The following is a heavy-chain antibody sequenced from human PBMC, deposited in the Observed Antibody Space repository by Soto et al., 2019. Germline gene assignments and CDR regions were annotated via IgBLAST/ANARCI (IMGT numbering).Heavy chain of an antibody. Sequence: PSETLSLTCLVSGYSVSSDSYWAWIRQSPGKGLEWIVTMYHGGTTFYNPSLKSRVTMSLDTSKNQFSLKLSSVTDADTAIYYCARVHVMVVAGSTFDYWGQGIPVTVS. CDR2: MYHGGTT. V-gene: IGHV4-38-2*01. J-gene: IGHJ4*02. CDR1: GYSVSSDSY. D-gene: IGHD2-15*01. CDR3: ARVHVMVVAGSTFDY.